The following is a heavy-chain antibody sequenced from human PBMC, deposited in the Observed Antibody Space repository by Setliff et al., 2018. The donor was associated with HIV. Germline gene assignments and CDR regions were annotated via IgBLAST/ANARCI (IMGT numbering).Heavy chain of an antibody. CDR2: VDPEDGET. Sequence: ASVKVSCKASGYTFTDYYMHWVKQAPGKGPEWMGRVDPEDGETIYAEKFQGRVTMSIDTSKDQFSLKLRFVTAADMGVYYCARALPTNYYGSDNWFDPWGQGTLVTVSS. CDR3: ARALPTNYYGSDNWFDP. CDR1: GYTFTDYY. V-gene: IGHV1-69-2*01. J-gene: IGHJ5*02. D-gene: IGHD3-10*01.